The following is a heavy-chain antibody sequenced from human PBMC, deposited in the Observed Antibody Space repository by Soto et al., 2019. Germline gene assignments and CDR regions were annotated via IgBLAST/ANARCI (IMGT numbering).Heavy chain of an antibody. V-gene: IGHV1-18*01. CDR2: ISAHNGNT. Sequence: QVHLVQSGAEVKKPGASVKVSCKGSGYAFTTYGITWVRQAPGQGLEWMGWISAHNGNTNYAQKLQGRVTVTRDTSASTASRELRSVRSGDPAVYYWARGRYGDYWGQGALVTVSS. D-gene: IGHD1-1*01. J-gene: IGHJ4*02. CDR1: GYAFTTYG. CDR3: ARGRYGDY.